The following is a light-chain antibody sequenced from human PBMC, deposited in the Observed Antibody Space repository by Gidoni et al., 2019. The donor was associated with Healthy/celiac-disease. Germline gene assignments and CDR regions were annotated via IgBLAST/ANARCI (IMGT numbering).Light chain of an antibody. CDR2: DAS. CDR1: QDISNY. J-gene: IGKJ3*01. V-gene: IGKV1-33*01. Sequence: DIQMTQSPSSLSASVGDRVTITCQASQDISNYLNWYQQKPGKAPKLLIYDASNLETGVPSRFSGSGSGTDFTFTISSLQPEDIATYYCQQYDNLFNVXPGTKVDIK. CDR3: QQYDNLFN.